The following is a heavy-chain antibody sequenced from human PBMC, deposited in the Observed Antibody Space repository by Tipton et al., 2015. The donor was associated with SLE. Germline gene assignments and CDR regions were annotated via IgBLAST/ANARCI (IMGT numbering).Heavy chain of an antibody. V-gene: IGHV3-66*02. CDR2: IHSGGST. Sequence: SLRLSCAASGFTVSSNYMTWVRQAPGKGLEWVSVIHSGGSTYYADSVKGRSTISRDNSKNTLYLQMNSLRAEDTAIYYCAKDLDFWGQGTLVTVSS. CDR1: GFTVSSNY. J-gene: IGHJ4*02. CDR3: AKDLDF.